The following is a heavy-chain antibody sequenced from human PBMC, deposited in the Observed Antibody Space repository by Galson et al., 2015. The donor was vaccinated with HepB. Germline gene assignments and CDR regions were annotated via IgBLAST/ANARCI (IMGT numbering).Heavy chain of an antibody. CDR2: ISGSGGNT. J-gene: IGHJ4*02. D-gene: IGHD3-22*01. CDR1: GFTFSSYA. Sequence: SLRLSCAASGFTFSSYAMSWVRQAPGKGLELVSVISGSGGNTYYADSVKGRFTLSRDSSKNTVYLQMNSLRAEDTAVYYCAKGDSDTYYYGLFDYWGQGTLVTVSS. CDR3: AKGDSDTYYYGLFDY. V-gene: IGHV3-23*01.